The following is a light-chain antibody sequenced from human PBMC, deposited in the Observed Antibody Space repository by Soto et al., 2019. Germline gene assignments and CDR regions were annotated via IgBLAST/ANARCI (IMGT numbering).Light chain of an antibody. J-gene: IGLJ2*01. CDR3: CSYAGSRTHVL. Sequence: QSALTQPASVSGSPRQSITISCIGTSSDVGSYNLVSWYQQHPDKAPKVLIYEVSERPSGVSNRFSGSKSGNTASLTISGLQAEDEAEYYCCSYAGSRTHVLFGGGTKLTVL. CDR1: SSDVGSYNL. V-gene: IGLV2-23*02. CDR2: EVS.